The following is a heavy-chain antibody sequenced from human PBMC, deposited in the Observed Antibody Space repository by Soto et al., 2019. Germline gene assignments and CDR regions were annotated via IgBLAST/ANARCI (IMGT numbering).Heavy chain of an antibody. CDR1: GFTFSSYA. CDR3: AKATHNWNCPDY. CDR2: ISGSGGST. V-gene: IGHV3-23*01. J-gene: IGHJ4*02. Sequence: EVQLLESGGGLVQPGGSLRLSCAASGFTFSSYAMSWVRQAPGKGLEWVSAISGSGGSTYYADSVKGRFTISRDNSKNTLYLQMNRLRAEDTAVYYCAKATHNWNCPDYWGQGTLVTVSS. D-gene: IGHD1-7*01.